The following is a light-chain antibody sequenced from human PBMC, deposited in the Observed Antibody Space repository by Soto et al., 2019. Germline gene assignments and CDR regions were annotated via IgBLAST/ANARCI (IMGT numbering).Light chain of an antibody. Sequence: QSALTQPASVSGSPGQSITISCTGTSSDVGGYNYVSWYQQYPGKAPKVMIYDVSNRPSGVSNRFSGSKSGNMASLTISGLQAEDEADYYCSSYTSSSPLFGGGTKLTVL. CDR3: SSYTSSSPL. V-gene: IGLV2-14*01. CDR2: DVS. J-gene: IGLJ2*01. CDR1: SSDVGGYNY.